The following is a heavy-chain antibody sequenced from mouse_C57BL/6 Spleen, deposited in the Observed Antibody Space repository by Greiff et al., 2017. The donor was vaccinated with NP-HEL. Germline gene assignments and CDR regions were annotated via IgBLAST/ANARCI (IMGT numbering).Heavy chain of an antibody. CDR3: TVITGTGNYAMDY. D-gene: IGHD4-1*01. CDR2: IYPGNSDT. V-gene: IGHV1-5*01. CDR1: GYTFTSYW. J-gene: IGHJ4*01. Sequence: VQLQQSGTVLARPGASVKMSCKTSGYTFTSYWMHWVKQRPGQGLEWIGAIYPGNSDTSYNQKFKGKAKLTAVTSASTAYMELSSLTNEDSAVYYCTVITGTGNYAMDYWGQGTSVTVSS.